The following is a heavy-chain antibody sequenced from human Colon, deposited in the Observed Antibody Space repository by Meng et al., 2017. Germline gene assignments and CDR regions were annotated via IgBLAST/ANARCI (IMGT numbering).Heavy chain of an antibody. V-gene: IGHV4-4*02. D-gene: IGHD6-13*01. CDR1: GGSIRHRDR. Sequence: QVPGQGWGPGLGYLSCTWSLSCVASGGSIRHRDRWSWVRQPPGKGLEWFGEIYHSGSTNYNPSLKSRVTISVDKSKNQFSLKLSSVTAADTAVYYCARNSAAGVDYWGQGTLVTVSS. J-gene: IGHJ4*02. CDR2: IYHSGST. CDR3: ARNSAAGVDY.